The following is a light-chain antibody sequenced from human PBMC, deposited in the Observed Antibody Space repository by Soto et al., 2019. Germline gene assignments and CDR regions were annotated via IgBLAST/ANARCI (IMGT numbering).Light chain of an antibody. CDR2: EGS. V-gene: IGLV2-23*01. CDR3: CSYAGSSTYV. Sequence: QSVLTPPASVSGSPGQSITISCTGTSSDVGSYNLVSWYQQHPGKAPKLMIYEGSKRPSGVSNRFSGSKSGNTASLTISGLQAEEEADYYCCSYAGSSTYVFGTGTKGNVL. CDR1: SSDVGSYNL. J-gene: IGLJ1*01.